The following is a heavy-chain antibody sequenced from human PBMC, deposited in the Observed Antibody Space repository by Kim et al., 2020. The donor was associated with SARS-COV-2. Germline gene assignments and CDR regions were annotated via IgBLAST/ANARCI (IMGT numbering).Heavy chain of an antibody. V-gene: IGHV1-46*01. Sequence: GRVTITRDTSTSTVYMELSSLRSEDTAVYYCARTAGSLEDDFGGYGMDVWGQGTTVTVSS. J-gene: IGHJ6*02. D-gene: IGHD3-3*01. CDR3: ARTAGSLEDDFGGYGMDV.